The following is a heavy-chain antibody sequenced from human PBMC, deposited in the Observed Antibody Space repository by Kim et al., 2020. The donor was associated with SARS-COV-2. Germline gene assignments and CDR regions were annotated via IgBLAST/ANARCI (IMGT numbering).Heavy chain of an antibody. J-gene: IGHJ6*02. CDR3: ATDFSVGATPGYYYGMDV. Sequence: ASVKVSCKVSGYTLTELSMHWVRQAPGKGLEWMGGFDPEDGETIYAQKFQGRVTMTEDTSTDTAYMELSSLRSEDTAVYYCATDFSVGATPGYYYGMDVWGQGTTVTVSS. V-gene: IGHV1-24*01. CDR1: GYTLTELS. D-gene: IGHD1-26*01. CDR2: FDPEDGET.